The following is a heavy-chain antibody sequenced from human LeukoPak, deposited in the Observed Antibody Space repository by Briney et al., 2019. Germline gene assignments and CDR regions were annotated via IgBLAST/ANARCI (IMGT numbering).Heavy chain of an antibody. CDR2: ISYDGSNK. Sequence: GRSLRLSCAASGFTFSSYGMHWVRQAPGKGLEWVAVISYDGSNKYYADSVKGRFTISRDNSKNTLYLQMNSLRDEDTAVYYCARDDRATVGYFDYWGQGTLVTVSS. CDR1: GFTFSSYG. CDR3: ARDDRATVGYFDY. J-gene: IGHJ4*02. D-gene: IGHD4-17*01. V-gene: IGHV3-30*03.